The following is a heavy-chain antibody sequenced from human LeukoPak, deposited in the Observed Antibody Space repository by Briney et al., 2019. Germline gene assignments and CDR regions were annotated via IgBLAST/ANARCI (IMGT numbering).Heavy chain of an antibody. CDR2: IIPILGIA. Sequence: GASVKVSCKASGGTFSSYTISWVRQAPGQGLEWMGRIIPILGIANYAQKFRGRVTITADKSTSTAYMELSSLRSEDTAVYDCARGEAYSGSYYFDYWGQGTLVTVSS. CDR1: GGTFSSYT. CDR3: ARGEAYSGSYYFDY. D-gene: IGHD1-26*01. V-gene: IGHV1-69*02. J-gene: IGHJ4*02.